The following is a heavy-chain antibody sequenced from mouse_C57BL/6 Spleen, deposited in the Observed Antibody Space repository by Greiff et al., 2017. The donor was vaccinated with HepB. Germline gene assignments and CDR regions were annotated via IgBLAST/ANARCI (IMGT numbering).Heavy chain of an antibody. Sequence: QVQLQQPGAELVKPGASVKLSCKASGYTFTSYWMHWVKQRPGQGLEWIGMIHPNSGSTNYNEKFKSKATLTVDKSSSTAYMQLSSLTSEDSAVYYCARTYYDYDDAMDYWGQGTSVTVSS. V-gene: IGHV1-64*01. CDR1: GYTFTSYW. D-gene: IGHD2-4*01. CDR3: ARTYYDYDDAMDY. J-gene: IGHJ4*01. CDR2: IHPNSGST.